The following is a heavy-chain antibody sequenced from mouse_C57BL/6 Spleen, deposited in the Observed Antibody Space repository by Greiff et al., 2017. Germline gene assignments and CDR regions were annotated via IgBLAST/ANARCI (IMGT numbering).Heavy chain of an antibody. J-gene: IGHJ4*01. CDR3: AREVLDAMDY. D-gene: IGHD2-14*01. Sequence: EVQLQESGGGLVKPGGSLKLSCAASGFTFSDYGMHWVRQAPEKGLEWVAYISSGSSTIYYADTVKGRFTIARDNAKNTLFLQMTRLRSEDTAMYYCAREVLDAMDYWGQGTSVTVSS. V-gene: IGHV5-17*01. CDR1: GFTFSDYG. CDR2: ISSGSSTI.